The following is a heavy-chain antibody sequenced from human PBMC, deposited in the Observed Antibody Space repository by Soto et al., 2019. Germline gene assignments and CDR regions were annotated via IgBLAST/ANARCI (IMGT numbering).Heavy chain of an antibody. J-gene: IGHJ4*02. CDR2: IYYSGST. CDR3: ARSRDGYNFRGQYYFDY. D-gene: IGHD5-12*01. CDR1: GGSISSYY. V-gene: IGHV4-59*08. Sequence: SETLSLTCTVSGGSISSYYWSWIRQPPGKGLEWIGYIYYSGSTNYNPSLKSRVTISVDTSKNQFSLKLTSVTAADTAVYYCARSRDGYNFRGQYYFDYWGQGTLVTVSS.